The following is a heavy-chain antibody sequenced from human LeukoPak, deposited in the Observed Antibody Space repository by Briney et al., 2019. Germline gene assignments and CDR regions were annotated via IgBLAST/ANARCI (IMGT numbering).Heavy chain of an antibody. D-gene: IGHD3-22*01. CDR3: ARLYGYYDSSGYCNY. Sequence: SETLSLTCTVSGYSISSGYYWGWIRQPPGKGLERIGSIYHSGSTYYDPSLKSRVTISVDTSKNQFSLKLSSVTAADTAVYYCARLYGYYDSSGYCNYWGQGTLVTVSS. CDR1: GYSISSGYY. J-gene: IGHJ4*02. V-gene: IGHV4-38-2*02. CDR2: IYHSGST.